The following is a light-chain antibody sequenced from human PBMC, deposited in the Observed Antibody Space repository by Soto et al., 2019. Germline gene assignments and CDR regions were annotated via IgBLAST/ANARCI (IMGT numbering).Light chain of an antibody. V-gene: IGKV4-1*01. J-gene: IGKJ2*01. CDR3: HQYYAFQYT. CDR2: WAS. Sequence: DIVMTQSPDSLTVSLGETATINCKSSQRVLYATNNRNYLAWYQPKVGQPHKRPLYWASTRESGVPVRISGSGCATDITLTISDLQAEDVAVYYCHQYYAFQYTLGQGTKLEI. CDR1: QRVLYATNNRNY.